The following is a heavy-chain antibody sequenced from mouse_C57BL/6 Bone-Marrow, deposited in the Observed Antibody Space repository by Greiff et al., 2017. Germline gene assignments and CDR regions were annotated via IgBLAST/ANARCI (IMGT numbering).Heavy chain of an antibody. CDR2: IDPETGGT. V-gene: IGHV1-15*01. CDR3: TRDHYGMSY. D-gene: IGHD1-1*01. J-gene: IGHJ2*01. Sequence: QVQLQQSGAELVRPGASVTLSCKASGYTFTDYEMHWVKQTPVHGLEWIGAIDPETGGTAYNQKFKGKAILTADKSSSTAYMELRSLTSEDSAVYYCTRDHYGMSYWGQGTTLTVSS. CDR1: GYTFTDYE.